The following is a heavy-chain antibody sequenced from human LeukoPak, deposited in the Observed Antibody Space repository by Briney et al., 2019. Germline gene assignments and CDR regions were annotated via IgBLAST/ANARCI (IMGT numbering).Heavy chain of an antibody. J-gene: IGHJ4*02. CDR1: GGSFSGYY. CDR2: INHSGST. CDR3: ARGASFNTPVMYY. Sequence: PSETLSLTCAVYGGSFSGYYWSWIRHPPGKGLEWIGEINHSGSTNYNPSLKSRATISVATSKNQFSLKLSFVTAADTAVYYCARGASFNTPVMYYWGQGTLVTVSS. D-gene: IGHD3-16*01. V-gene: IGHV4-34*01.